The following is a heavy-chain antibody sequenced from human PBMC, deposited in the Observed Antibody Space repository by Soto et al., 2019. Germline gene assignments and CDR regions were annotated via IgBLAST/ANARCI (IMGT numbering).Heavy chain of an antibody. J-gene: IGHJ3*02. CDR2: INHSGST. D-gene: IGHD2-15*01. Sequence: SETLSLTCAVYVGSFSGYYWSWIRQPPGKKLEWIGEINHSGSTNYNPYLTSRVTISVDTSKNQFSLKLSSVTAADMAVYYCARDMVVVVVAATPRGAFDIWGQGTMVTVSS. V-gene: IGHV4-34*01. CDR3: ARDMVVVVVAATPRGAFDI. CDR1: VGSFSGYY.